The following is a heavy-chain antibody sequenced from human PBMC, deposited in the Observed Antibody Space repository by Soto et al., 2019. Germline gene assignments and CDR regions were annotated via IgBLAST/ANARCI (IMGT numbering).Heavy chain of an antibody. D-gene: IGHD5-12*01. Sequence: QVQLQQWGAGLLKPSETLSLNCAVTGGSLSGYYWXWIRQAPGKGLEWIGEVKDGGHTNYSPSLRGRXTXXXXXXXNXXXXXXXXXXXXXXXXYYCARGQEGVVATHWDQGSLFTVSS. CDR3: ARGQEGVVATH. J-gene: IGHJ4*02. V-gene: IGHV4-34*01. CDR1: GGSLSGYY. CDR2: VKDGGHT.